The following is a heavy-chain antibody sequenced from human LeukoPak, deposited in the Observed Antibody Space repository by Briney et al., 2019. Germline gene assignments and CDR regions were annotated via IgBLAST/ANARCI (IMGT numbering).Heavy chain of an antibody. CDR2: ITSSSSYI. J-gene: IGHJ4*02. Sequence: GGSLRLSCAASGFTFSSYNMNWVRQAPGKGLEWVSSITSSSSYIYYADSVKGRFTISRDNAKNSLHLQMNSLRAEDTAVYYCARDRPGYTSSWYSPFAYWGQGTLVTVSS. CDR3: ARDRPGYTSSWYSPFAY. D-gene: IGHD6-13*01. CDR1: GFTFSSYN. V-gene: IGHV3-21*01.